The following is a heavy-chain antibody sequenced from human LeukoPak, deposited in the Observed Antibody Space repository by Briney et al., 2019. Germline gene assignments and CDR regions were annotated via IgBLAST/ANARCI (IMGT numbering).Heavy chain of an antibody. Sequence: GGSLRLSCAASGFTFSSYAMTWVRQAPGKGLEWVAAMSGNGDTTYYADSVRGRSTISRGNFKNTLYLEMDSLRAEDTAIYYCAKRSTQTTPSNYIYFYMDVWGKGTTVTVS. V-gene: IGHV3-23*01. CDR1: GFTFSSYA. J-gene: IGHJ6*03. D-gene: IGHD4-11*01. CDR3: AKRSTQTTPSNYIYFYMDV. CDR2: MSGNGDTT.